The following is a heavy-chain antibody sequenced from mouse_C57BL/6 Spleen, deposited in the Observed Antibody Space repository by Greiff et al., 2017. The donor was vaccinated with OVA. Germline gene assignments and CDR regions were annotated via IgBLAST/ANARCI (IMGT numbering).Heavy chain of an antibody. CDR1: GYAFSSSW. CDR3: AIYYGNLFAY. V-gene: IGHV1-82*01. CDR2: IYPGDGDT. D-gene: IGHD2-1*01. Sequence: QVQLKESGPELVKPGASVKISCKASGYAFSSSWMNWVKQRPGKGLEWIGRIYPGDGDTNYNGKFKGKATLTADKSSSTAYMQLSSLTSEDSAVYFCAIYYGNLFAYWDQGTLVTVSA. J-gene: IGHJ3*01.